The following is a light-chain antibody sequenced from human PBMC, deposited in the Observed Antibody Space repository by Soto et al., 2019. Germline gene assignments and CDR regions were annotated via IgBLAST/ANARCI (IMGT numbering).Light chain of an antibody. CDR3: QQRSNWPLT. CDR1: QSVSSY. J-gene: IGKJ4*01. CDR2: DSS. Sequence: EIVLTQFPATLSLSPGDGATISCRASQSVSSYLAWYQQKRGQPPRLLIYDSSNMATGIPSRFSGSGSGTDFSLIISSLEPEDFAVYYCQQRSNWPLTFGGGTKVEIK. V-gene: IGKV3-11*01.